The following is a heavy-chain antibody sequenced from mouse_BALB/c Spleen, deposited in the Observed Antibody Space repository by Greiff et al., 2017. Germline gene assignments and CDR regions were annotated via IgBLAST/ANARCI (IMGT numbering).Heavy chain of an antibody. Sequence: EVQLVESGGGLVKPGGSLKLSCAASGFTFSSYAMSWVRQTPEKRLEWVATISSGGSYNYHPDSVKGRFTIARDTAKNTLYLQRSSLRSEDTAMYDCARWGYDGVSWFADWGQGTLVTVSA. CDR2: ISSGGSYN. CDR3: ARWGYDGVSWFAD. CDR1: GFTFSSYA. V-gene: IGHV5-9-3*01. D-gene: IGHD2-14*01. J-gene: IGHJ3*01.